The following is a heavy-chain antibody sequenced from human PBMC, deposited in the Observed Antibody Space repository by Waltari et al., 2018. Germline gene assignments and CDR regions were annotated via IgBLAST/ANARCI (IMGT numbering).Heavy chain of an antibody. CDR3: ARDLGGITGTDY. CDR1: GFTFSSYS. J-gene: IGHJ4*02. V-gene: IGHV3-21*01. CDR2: SSSSSSDI. D-gene: IGHD1-20*01. Sequence: EVQLVESGGGLVKPGGSLRLSCAASGFTFSSYSMNWVRQAPGKGVEWVSSSSSSSSDIYYADSVKGRFTISRDNAKNSLYLQMNSLRAEDTAVYYCARDLGGITGTDYWGQGTLVTVSS.